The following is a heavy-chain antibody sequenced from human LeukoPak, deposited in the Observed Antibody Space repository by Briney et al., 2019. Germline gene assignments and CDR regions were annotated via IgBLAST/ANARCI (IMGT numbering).Heavy chain of an antibody. CDR1: GFTFSSYA. V-gene: IGHV3-9*01. CDR3: AKDKIAVAGTLFDY. J-gene: IGHJ4*02. Sequence: PGGSLRLSCAASGFTFSSYAMSWVRQAPGKGLEWVSGISWNSGSIGYADSVKGRFTISRDNAKNSLYLQMNSLRAEDTALYYCAKDKIAVAGTLFDYWGQGTLVTVSS. CDR2: ISWNSGSI. D-gene: IGHD6-19*01.